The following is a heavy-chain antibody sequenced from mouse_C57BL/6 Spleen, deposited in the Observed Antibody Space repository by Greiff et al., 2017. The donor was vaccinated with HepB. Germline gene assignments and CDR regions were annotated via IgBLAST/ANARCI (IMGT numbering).Heavy chain of an antibody. D-gene: IGHD2-4*01. J-gene: IGHJ4*01. V-gene: IGHV5-15*01. CDR1: GFTFSDYG. Sequence: EVRLVESGGGLVQPGGSLKLSCAASGFTFSDYGMAWVRQAPRKGPEWVAFISNLAYSIYYAEPVTGRFTISRENAKNTLYLEMSSLRSEDTAMYYCARHPYYDYDGYYAMDYWGQGTSVTVSS. CDR3: ARHPYYDYDGYYAMDY. CDR2: ISNLAYSI.